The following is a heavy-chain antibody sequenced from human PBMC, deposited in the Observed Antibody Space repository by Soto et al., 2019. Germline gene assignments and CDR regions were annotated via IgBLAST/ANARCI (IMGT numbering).Heavy chain of an antibody. CDR1: GYTFTSYA. CDR3: SIDVFSSARPYYMDL. J-gene: IGHJ6*03. CDR2: INADNGNT. V-gene: IGHV1-3*01. D-gene: IGHD6-19*01. Sequence: QVQLVQSGAEVKKPGASVNVSCKTSGYTFTSYAINWVRQAPGQRLEWMGWINADNGNTKYSQKFQGRVTITRDTSASTAYMELSSLRSEHTAIYYCSIDVFSSARPYYMDLWGKGTTVTVSS.